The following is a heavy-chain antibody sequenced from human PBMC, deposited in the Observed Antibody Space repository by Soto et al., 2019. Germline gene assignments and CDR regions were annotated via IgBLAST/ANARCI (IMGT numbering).Heavy chain of an antibody. CDR3: ARVGYCTNGVCYTGVDY. D-gene: IGHD2-8*01. CDR1: GGSISSYY. Sequence: SETLSLTCTVSGGSISSYYWSWIRQPPGKGLEWIGYIYYSGSTNYNPSLKSRVTISVDTSKNQFSLKLSSVTAADTAVYYCARVGYCTNGVCYTGVDYWGQGTLVTVSS. CDR2: IYYSGST. V-gene: IGHV4-59*01. J-gene: IGHJ4*02.